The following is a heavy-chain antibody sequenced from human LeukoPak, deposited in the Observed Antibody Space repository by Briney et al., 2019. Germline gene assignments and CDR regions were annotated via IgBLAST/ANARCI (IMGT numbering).Heavy chain of an antibody. V-gene: IGHV4-4*09. D-gene: IGHD3-10*02. CDR1: GGSISSYY. J-gene: IGHJ4*02. CDR3: ATDVRGLVPYYFDF. Sequence: SETLSLTCTVSGGSISSYYWSWIRQPPGKGLEWIGYIYTSGSTNYNPSLKSRVTISIDTSKNQLSLQLRSVTAADTAVYYCATDVRGLVPYYFDFWGQGTLVTVSS. CDR2: IYTSGST.